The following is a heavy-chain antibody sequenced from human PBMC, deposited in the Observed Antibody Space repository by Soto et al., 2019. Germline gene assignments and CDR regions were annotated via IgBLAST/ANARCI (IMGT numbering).Heavy chain of an antibody. V-gene: IGHV4-34*01. CDR1: GGSFSGYY. J-gene: IGHJ4*02. Sequence: TLSLTCAVYGGSFSGYYWSWIRQPPGKGLEWIGEINHSGSTNYNPSLKSRVTISVDTSKNQFSLKLSSVTAADTAVYYCARGRRGYFDYWGQGTLVTVSS. CDR3: ARGRRGYFDY. CDR2: INHSGST.